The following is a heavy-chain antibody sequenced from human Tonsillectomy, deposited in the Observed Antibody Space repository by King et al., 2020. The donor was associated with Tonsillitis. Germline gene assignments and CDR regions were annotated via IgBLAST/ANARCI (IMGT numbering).Heavy chain of an antibody. CDR3: ASLYYDFVGAFDY. CDR1: GGTFSSYA. CDR2: NIPIFGTA. V-gene: IGHV1-69*01. D-gene: IGHD3-3*01. Sequence: QLVQSGAEVKKPGSSVKVSCKASGGTFSSYAISWVRQAPGQGLEWMGGNIPIFGTANYAQKFQGRVTITADESTGTAYMELSSLRSEDTAVYYCASLYYDFVGAFDYWGQGTLVTVSS. J-gene: IGHJ4*02.